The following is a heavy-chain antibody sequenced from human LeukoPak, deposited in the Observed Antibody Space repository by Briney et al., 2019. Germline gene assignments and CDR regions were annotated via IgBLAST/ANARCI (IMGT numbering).Heavy chain of an antibody. CDR1: RXTVSSTSSA. D-gene: IGHD3-10*01. CDR3: ERSGADIDY. CDR2: TYYRSKWYN. Sequence: SETLSFTSAISRXTVSSTSSAWNSTRQSPSRGREFLRSTYYRSKWYNEYAVSAKTRLTTNTDTSKNLFSLQLNYMTAEDTAVYYCERSGADIDYWGQGTLVTVSS. V-gene: IGHV6-1*01. J-gene: IGHJ4*02.